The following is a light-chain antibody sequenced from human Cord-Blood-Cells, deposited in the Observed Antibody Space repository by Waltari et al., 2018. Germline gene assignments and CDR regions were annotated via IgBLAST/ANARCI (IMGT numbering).Light chain of an antibody. CDR2: GAS. CDR1: QSVSSSY. CDR3: QQYGSSPYT. Sequence: EIVLTQSPGTLSLSPGERATLSCRASQSVSSSYLAWLLIYGASSRATGIPDRFSGSGSGTDFTLTISRLEPEDFAVYYRQQYGSSPYTFGQGTKLEIK. J-gene: IGKJ2*01. V-gene: IGKV3-20*01.